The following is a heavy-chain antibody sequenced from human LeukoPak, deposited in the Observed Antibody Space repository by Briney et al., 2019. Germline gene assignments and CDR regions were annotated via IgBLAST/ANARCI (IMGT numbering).Heavy chain of an antibody. CDR1: GFTFSSYD. V-gene: IGHV3-13*01. Sequence: GGSLRLSCAASGFTFSSYDMHWVRQATGKGLKWVSAIGTAGDTYYPGSVKGRFTISRENAKNSLYLQMNSLRAGDTAVYYCAREQWLVRCFDYWGQGTLVTVSS. CDR2: IGTAGDT. J-gene: IGHJ4*02. CDR3: AREQWLVRCFDY. D-gene: IGHD6-19*01.